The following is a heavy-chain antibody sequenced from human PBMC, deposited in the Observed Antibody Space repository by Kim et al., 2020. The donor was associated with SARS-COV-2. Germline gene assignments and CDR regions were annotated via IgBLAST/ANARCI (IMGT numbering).Heavy chain of an antibody. Sequence: YADSVKGRFTISRDNSKNTLYLQRNGLRAEDTAVYYCAKARLLWFGPQGSWGQGTLVTVSS. J-gene: IGHJ5*02. V-gene: IGHV3-30*02. D-gene: IGHD3-10*01. CDR3: AKARLLWFGPQGS.